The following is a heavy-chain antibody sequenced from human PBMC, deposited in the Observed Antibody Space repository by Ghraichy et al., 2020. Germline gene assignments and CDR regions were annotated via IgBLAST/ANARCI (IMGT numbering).Heavy chain of an antibody. V-gene: IGHV4-34*01. Sequence: SETLSLTCAVYGGSFSGYYWSWIRQPPGKGLEWIGEINHSGSTNYNPSLKSRVTISVDTSKNQFSLKLSSVTAADTAVYYCAREHLYCSSTSCSSNWFDPWGQGTLVTVSS. CDR2: INHSGST. J-gene: IGHJ5*02. CDR3: AREHLYCSSTSCSSNWFDP. D-gene: IGHD2-2*01. CDR1: GGSFSGYY.